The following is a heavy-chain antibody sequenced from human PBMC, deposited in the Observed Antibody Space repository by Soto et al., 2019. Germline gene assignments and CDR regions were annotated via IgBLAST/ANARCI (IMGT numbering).Heavy chain of an antibody. Sequence: EVQVVESGGGLVXPGGXXRLSCAASGFTFSRYGRNWVRQAPGKGLEWVAYISSSSSNIYYADSVKGRFTIPRDNAKNSIYLKMNSLRDEDTAVYYCARDGYCVSTTCYFLPDVWGQGTTVTVSS. CDR1: GFTFSRYG. CDR2: ISSSSSNI. D-gene: IGHD2-2*03. CDR3: ARDGYCVSTTCYFLPDV. J-gene: IGHJ6*02. V-gene: IGHV3-48*02.